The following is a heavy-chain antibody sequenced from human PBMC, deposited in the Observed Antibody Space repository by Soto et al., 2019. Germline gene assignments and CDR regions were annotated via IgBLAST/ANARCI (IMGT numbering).Heavy chain of an antibody. J-gene: IGHJ6*02. CDR1: GFGLKSSR. D-gene: IGHD6-6*01. V-gene: IGHV3-21*01. Sequence: PCCSIELARVACGFGLKSSRMTGVRKTPGKGLEWVASISGSGKDTFYRHSVKGRFAISRDSAGTSLFLRMDSVKVEDTAVYHCARVHLVAGSAFYCAMGVWGPGTAVTVSS. CDR3: ARVHLVAGSAFYCAMGV. CDR2: ISGSGKDT.